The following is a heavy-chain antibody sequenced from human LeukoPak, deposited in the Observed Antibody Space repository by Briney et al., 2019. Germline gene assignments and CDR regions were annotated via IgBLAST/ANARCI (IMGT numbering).Heavy chain of an antibody. Sequence: GGSLRLSCAASGFTFTTYATNWVRQAPGKGLEWVSYISSGGDTIYYGDSVKGRFTISRDNAKNSLYLQMNGLRADDAAVYYCARAEKKSRFGELYSYYYDMDVWGQGTTVTVSS. V-gene: IGHV3-48*04. CDR2: ISSGGDTI. CDR1: GFTFTTYA. J-gene: IGHJ6*02. D-gene: IGHD3-10*01. CDR3: ARAEKKSRFGELYSYYYDMDV.